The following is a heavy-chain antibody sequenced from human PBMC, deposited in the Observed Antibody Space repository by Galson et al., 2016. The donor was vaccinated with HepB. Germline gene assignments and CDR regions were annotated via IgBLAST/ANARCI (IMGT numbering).Heavy chain of an antibody. CDR3: AKGSNGWLGGDFDY. CDR2: INWNTGSI. Sequence: SLRLSCAASGFTFDDYAMHWVRQAPGKGLEWVSGINWNTGSIGYADSVKGRFSISRDNAKKSLYLQMNSLRAEDTALYYCAKGSNGWLGGDFDYGGQGSLVTVSS. V-gene: IGHV3-9*01. CDR1: GFTFDDYA. J-gene: IGHJ4*02. D-gene: IGHD6-19*01.